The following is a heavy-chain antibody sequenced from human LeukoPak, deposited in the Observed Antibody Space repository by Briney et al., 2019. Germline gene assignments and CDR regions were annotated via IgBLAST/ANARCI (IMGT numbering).Heavy chain of an antibody. J-gene: IGHJ4*02. Sequence: SETLFLTCTVSGGSISSYYWSWIRQPPGKGLEWIGYIYYSGSTNYNPSLKSRVTISVDTSKNQFSLKLSSVTAADTALYYCARQRPDHYYDSSGYYYFDYWGQGTLVTVSS. CDR3: ARQRPDHYYDSSGYYYFDY. V-gene: IGHV4-59*01. CDR2: IYYSGST. CDR1: GGSISSYY. D-gene: IGHD3-22*01.